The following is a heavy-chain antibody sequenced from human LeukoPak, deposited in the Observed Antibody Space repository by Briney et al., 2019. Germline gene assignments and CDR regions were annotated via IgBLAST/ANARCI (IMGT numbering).Heavy chain of an antibody. Sequence: GGPLRLSCAASGFTFSSYGMHWVRQAPGKGLEWVAFIRYDGSNKYYADSVKGRFTISRDNSKNTLYLQMNSLRAEDTAVYYCAKDIGSGYSYGFDAFDIWGQGTMVTVSS. CDR3: AKDIGSGYSYGFDAFDI. V-gene: IGHV3-30*02. J-gene: IGHJ3*02. D-gene: IGHD5-18*01. CDR2: IRYDGSNK. CDR1: GFTFSSYG.